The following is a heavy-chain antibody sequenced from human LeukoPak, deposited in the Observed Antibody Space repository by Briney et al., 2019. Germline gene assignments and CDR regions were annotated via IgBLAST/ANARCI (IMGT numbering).Heavy chain of an antibody. CDR3: AKFKGHYGDNEYYFDY. CDR1: GFTFSSYD. D-gene: IGHD3-10*01. V-gene: IGHV3-13*01. J-gene: IGHJ4*02. CDR2: IGTAGDT. Sequence: GGSLRLSCAASGFTFSSYDMHWVRQATGKGLEWVSAIGTAGDTYYPGSVRGRFTISRDNAKNSLYLQMNSLRAEDTAVYYCAKFKGHYGDNEYYFDYWGQGTLVTVSS.